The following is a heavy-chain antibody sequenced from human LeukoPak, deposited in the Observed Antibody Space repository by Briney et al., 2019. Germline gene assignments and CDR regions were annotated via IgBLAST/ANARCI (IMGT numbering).Heavy chain of an antibody. D-gene: IGHD6-13*01. CDR1: GGSIGSGTYY. J-gene: IGHJ4*02. V-gene: IGHV4-39*01. Sequence: SETLSLTCTVSGGSIGSGTYYWGWIRQSPGKGLEWIGSIYYSGSTNYNPSLKSRVTISVDTSKNQFSLKLSSVTAADTAVYYCARHHYSSRGYDYWGQGTLVTVSS. CDR2: IYYSGST. CDR3: ARHHYSSRGYDY.